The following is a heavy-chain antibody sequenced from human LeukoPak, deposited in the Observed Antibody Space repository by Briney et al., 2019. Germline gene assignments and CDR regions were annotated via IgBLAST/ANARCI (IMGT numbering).Heavy chain of an antibody. CDR3: ARASFWESPINWFDP. Sequence: ASVKVSCKTSGYTFIGYYMHCVRQAPGQGLEWMGWINPKNGGANYAPSFQGRVTMTRDRSISTVYMELTRLTSDDTAVFYCARASFWESPINWFDPWGQGTLVTVSS. V-gene: IGHV1-2*07. CDR1: GYTFIGYY. J-gene: IGHJ5*02. D-gene: IGHD3-16*01. CDR2: INPKNGGA.